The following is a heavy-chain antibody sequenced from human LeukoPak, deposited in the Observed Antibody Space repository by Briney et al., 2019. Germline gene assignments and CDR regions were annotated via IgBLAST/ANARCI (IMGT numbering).Heavy chain of an antibody. J-gene: IGHJ3*02. V-gene: IGHV3-15*01. CDR3: TTPKNPYSSGWDDAFDI. CDR1: GFTLTYAW. Sequence: KTGGSLRLSCAASGFTLTYAWMNWVRQAPGKGLEWVGRIKSKTDGGTTDYAAPVKGRFTISRDDSKNTLYLQMNSLKTEDTAVYYCTTPKNPYSSGWDDAFDIWGQGTMVTVSS. D-gene: IGHD6-19*01. CDR2: IKSKTDGGTT.